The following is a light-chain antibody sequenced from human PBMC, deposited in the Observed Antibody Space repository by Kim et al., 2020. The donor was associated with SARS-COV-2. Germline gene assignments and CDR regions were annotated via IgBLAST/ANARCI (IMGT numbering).Light chain of an antibody. CDR3: QRYNSDPWT. V-gene: IGKV1-5*03. J-gene: IGKJ1*01. CDR2: KAS. CDR1: QSIGDW. Sequence: SVGDRITSACRASQSIGDWLAWYQQKPGRAPKLLIHKASSLEPGVSSRFSGSGSGTEFTLTITSLRPDDFAVYYCQRYNSDPWTFGQGTKVDIK.